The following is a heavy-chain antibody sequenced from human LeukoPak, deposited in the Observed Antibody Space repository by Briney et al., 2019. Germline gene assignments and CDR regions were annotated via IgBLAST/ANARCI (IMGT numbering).Heavy chain of an antibody. CDR3: AREDIVVVPAAMYGMDV. CDR2: IYYSGST. D-gene: IGHD2-2*01. CDR1: GGSISSGDYY. Sequence: PSETLSLTCTVSGGSISSGDYYWSWIRQPPGKGLEWIGYIYYSGSTYYNPSLKSRVTISVDTSKNQSSLKLSSVTAADTAVYYCAREDIVVVPAAMYGMDVWGKGTTVTVSS. J-gene: IGHJ6*04. V-gene: IGHV4-30-4*01.